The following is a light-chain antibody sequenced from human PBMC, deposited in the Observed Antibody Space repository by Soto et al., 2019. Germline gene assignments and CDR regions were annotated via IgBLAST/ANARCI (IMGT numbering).Light chain of an antibody. CDR1: QSINTNY. Sequence: EIVLTQSPGTLSLSPGERATLSCRASQSINTNYLAWYQQIPGQAPRVLIYGASNRATGIPDRFSGSGSGTDFTLTISRLEPEDFAVYYCQQYDTSLWTFGQGTKVEIK. J-gene: IGKJ1*01. CDR3: QQYDTSLWT. V-gene: IGKV3-20*01. CDR2: GAS.